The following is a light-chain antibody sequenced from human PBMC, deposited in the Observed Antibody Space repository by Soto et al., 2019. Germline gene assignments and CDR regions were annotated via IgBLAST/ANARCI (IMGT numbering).Light chain of an antibody. Sequence: EIVLTQSPATLSLSPGERATLSCRASQSVSGYLAWYQQKPGQAPRLLIYDASSRANGIPARFTGSGSGTDFSLTLSSLEPEDFAVYYCQHYYHWPPGYTFGPGTKLDIK. CDR3: QHYYHWPPGYT. V-gene: IGKV3-11*01. J-gene: IGKJ2*01. CDR2: DAS. CDR1: QSVSGY.